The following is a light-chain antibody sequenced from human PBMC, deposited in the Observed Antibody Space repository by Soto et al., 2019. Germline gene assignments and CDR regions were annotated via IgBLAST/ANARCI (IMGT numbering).Light chain of an antibody. Sequence: QSALTQPASVSGSPGQSITISCTGTSSDVGGYNYVSWYQHHPGKAPKLVIYEVSNRPSGVSNRFSGSKSGNTASLTISGLQAEDEADYYCASYTGTNTLYIFGTGTKVTVL. CDR3: ASYTGTNTLYI. J-gene: IGLJ1*01. CDR1: SSDVGGYNY. V-gene: IGLV2-14*01. CDR2: EVS.